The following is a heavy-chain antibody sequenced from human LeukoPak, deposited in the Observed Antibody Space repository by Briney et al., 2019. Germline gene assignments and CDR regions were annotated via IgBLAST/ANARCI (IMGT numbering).Heavy chain of an antibody. V-gene: IGHV4-34*01. CDR1: GGSFSGYY. D-gene: IGHD3-3*01. CDR2: INHSGST. J-gene: IGHJ4*02. Sequence: PSETLSLTCAVYGGSFSGYYWSWIRQPPGKGLEWIGEINHSGSTNYNPSLKSRVTISVDTSKNQFSLKLSSVTAADTAVYYCARVDEYYGFWSGYYGGVFDYWGQGTLVTVSS. CDR3: ARVDEYYGFWSGYYGGVFDY.